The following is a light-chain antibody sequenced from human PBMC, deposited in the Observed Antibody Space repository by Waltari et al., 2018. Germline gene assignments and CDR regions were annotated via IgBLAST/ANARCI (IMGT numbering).Light chain of an antibody. V-gene: IGKV4-1*01. Sequence: DIVMTQSPDSLPVSLGERATINCKSSQSIMYSSNNQNSLAWYQKKPGHPPKLLIYWASTRPSGVPDRFTGRWSGTDFTFTISSLQAEDVAVYYSQQYFVTPVPFGPGTRVEIK. J-gene: IGKJ3*01. CDR3: QQYFVTPVP. CDR1: QSIMYSSNNQNS. CDR2: WAS.